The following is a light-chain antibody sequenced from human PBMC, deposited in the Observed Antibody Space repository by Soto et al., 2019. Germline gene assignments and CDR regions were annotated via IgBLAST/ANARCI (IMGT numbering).Light chain of an antibody. CDR1: QSVSSN. CDR2: DAS. J-gene: IGKJ1*01. V-gene: IGKV3-11*01. CDR3: QQRSNWPLT. Sequence: EIVLTQSPATLSLSPGERATLSCRASQSVSSNLAWYQQRPGQAPRLLIYDASNRATGIPPRFSGSGSGTDFTLSISSLEPEDLAVYYCQQRSNWPLTFGRGTKVDI.